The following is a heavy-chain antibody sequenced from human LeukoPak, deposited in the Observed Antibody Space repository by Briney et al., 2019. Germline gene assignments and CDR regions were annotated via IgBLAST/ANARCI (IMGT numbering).Heavy chain of an antibody. Sequence: SVKVSCKASGGTFTSYAISWVRQAPGQGLEWMGGIIPMFGTANYAQKFQGRVTITADESTSTAYMELSSLRSEDTAVYYCARYGSGTAVTYYYYGMDVWGQGTTVTVSS. V-gene: IGHV1-69*13. J-gene: IGHJ6*02. CDR3: ARYGSGTAVTYYYYGMDV. CDR2: IIPMFGTA. D-gene: IGHD3-10*01. CDR1: GGTFTSYA.